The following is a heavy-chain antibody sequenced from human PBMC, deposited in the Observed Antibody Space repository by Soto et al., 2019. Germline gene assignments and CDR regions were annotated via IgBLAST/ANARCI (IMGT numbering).Heavy chain of an antibody. Sequence: GGSLRLSCAASGFTFSSYAMSWVRQAPGKGLEWVSAISGSGGSTYYADSVKGRFTISRDNSKNTLYLQMNSLRAEDTAVYYCARVVTPLWASSAFDMWGQGTMVTVS. CDR3: ARVVTPLWASSAFDM. J-gene: IGHJ3*02. D-gene: IGHD2-15*01. CDR2: ISGSGGST. V-gene: IGHV3-23*01. CDR1: GFTFSSYA.